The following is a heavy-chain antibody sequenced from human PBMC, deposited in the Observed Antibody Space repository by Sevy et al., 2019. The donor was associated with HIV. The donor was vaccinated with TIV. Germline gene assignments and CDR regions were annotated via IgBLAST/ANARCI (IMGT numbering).Heavy chain of an antibody. V-gene: IGHV3-7*04. CDR1: GFTFSVYW. CDR3: VGGGGGGYSYSLDC. D-gene: IGHD5-18*01. CDR2: MKEDGSDK. Sequence: GGSLRLSCAASGFTFSVYWMSWVRQAPGKGLEWVATMKEDGSDKDYVDSVKGRFTISRDNAKNSLYLQMNSLRAGDTVVYYCVGGGGGGYSYSLDCWGQGTLVTVSS. J-gene: IGHJ4*02.